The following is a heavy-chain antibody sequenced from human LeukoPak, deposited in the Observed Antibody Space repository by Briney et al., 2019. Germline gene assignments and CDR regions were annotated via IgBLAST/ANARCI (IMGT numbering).Heavy chain of an antibody. CDR3: VRGRKLYSSGWYVEDDY. CDR1: GGTFSSYA. D-gene: IGHD6-19*01. J-gene: IGHJ4*02. Sequence: SVKVSCKASGGTFSSYAISWVRQAPGQGLEWMGRIIPILGIANYAQKFQGRVTITADKSTSTAYMELSSLKFDDTAVYYCVRGRKLYSSGWYVEDDYWGQGTLVTVSS. CDR2: IIPILGIA. V-gene: IGHV1-69*04.